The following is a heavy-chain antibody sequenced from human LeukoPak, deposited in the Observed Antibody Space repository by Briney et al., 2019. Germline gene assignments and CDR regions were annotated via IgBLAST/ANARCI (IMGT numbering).Heavy chain of an antibody. CDR3: ARVYDFWRGYYTGRSPPYFDY. D-gene: IGHD3-3*01. Sequence: PSETLSLTCAVYGGSFSGYYWSWIRQPPGKGMEWIGDIKHSGSTNYHTSLKSRGTISVDTPKIQFSLKLSSVTAADTAVYYCARVYDFWRGYYTGRSPPYFDYWGQGTLVTVSS. CDR1: GGSFSGYY. J-gene: IGHJ4*02. CDR2: IKHSGST. V-gene: IGHV4-34*01.